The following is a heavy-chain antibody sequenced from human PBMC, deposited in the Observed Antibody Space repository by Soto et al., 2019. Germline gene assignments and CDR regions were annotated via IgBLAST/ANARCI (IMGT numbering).Heavy chain of an antibody. J-gene: IGHJ6*02. D-gene: IGHD2-8*01. Sequence: GGSLRLSCAASGFTFSSYEMNWVRQAPGEGLEWVSYISSSGSTIYYADSVKGRFTISRDNAKNSLYLQMNSLRAEDTAVYYCARALNGRWYYRMDVWGQGTTVTVSS. CDR1: GFTFSSYE. V-gene: IGHV3-48*03. CDR2: ISSSGSTI. CDR3: ARALNGRWYYRMDV.